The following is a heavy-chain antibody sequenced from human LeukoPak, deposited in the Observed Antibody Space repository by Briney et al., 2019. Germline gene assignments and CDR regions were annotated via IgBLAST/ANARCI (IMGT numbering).Heavy chain of an antibody. CDR2: IYYSGST. Sequence: PSETLSLTCTSSGGTISTYYWCCIRQPPGKGLEWIGYIYYSGSTNYNPSLKSRVTISVDTSKNQFSLKLSTVTAADTAVYYRATYTNRLHYWGQGTLVTVSS. D-gene: IGHD2-8*01. CDR3: ATYTNRLHY. J-gene: IGHJ4*02. CDR1: GGTISTYY. V-gene: IGHV4-59*01.